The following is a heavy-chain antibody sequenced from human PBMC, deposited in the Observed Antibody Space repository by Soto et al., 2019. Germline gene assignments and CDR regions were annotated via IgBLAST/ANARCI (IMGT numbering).Heavy chain of an antibody. CDR3: AREIAAARYFDV. Sequence: EVQLVESGGGLIQPGGSLRLSCAASGFTVSSNYMSWVRQAPGKGLEWVSVIYSGGSTYYADSVKGRFTISRDKSKNTLYLQMTSLRAEDTAVYYCAREIAAARYFDVWGRGTLVTVSS. J-gene: IGHJ2*01. D-gene: IGHD6-13*01. CDR1: GFTVSSNY. CDR2: IYSGGST. V-gene: IGHV3-53*01.